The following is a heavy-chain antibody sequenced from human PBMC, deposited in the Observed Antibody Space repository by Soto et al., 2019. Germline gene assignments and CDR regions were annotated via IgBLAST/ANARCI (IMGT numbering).Heavy chain of an antibody. J-gene: IGHJ4*02. V-gene: IGHV4-4*07. D-gene: IGHD2-2*01. Sequence: PSETLSLTCTVSGGSISSYYWSWIRQPAGKGLEWIGRIYTSGSTNYNPSLKSRVTISVDTSKNQFSLKLSSVTAADTAVYYCARACSSNSCYDVFDYWGQGTLVTVSS. CDR3: ARACSSNSCYDVFDY. CDR2: IYTSGST. CDR1: GGSISSYY.